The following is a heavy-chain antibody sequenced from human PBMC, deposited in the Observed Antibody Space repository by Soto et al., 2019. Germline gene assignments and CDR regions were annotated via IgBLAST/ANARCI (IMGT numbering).Heavy chain of an antibody. D-gene: IGHD1-26*01. CDR1: GYSFSSYG. Sequence: QVQLVQCGTEVKMSGASVKVSCKTSGYSFSSYGISWVRQGPGQGLEWMGWIDSYKGHTNYAQKFQGRVTVTTDTSTSTAYMDLRSLTSDDTGVYYCARDPSGSKDFDYWGQGTLVTVSS. CDR3: ARDPSGSKDFDY. CDR2: IDSYKGHT. V-gene: IGHV1-18*01. J-gene: IGHJ4*02.